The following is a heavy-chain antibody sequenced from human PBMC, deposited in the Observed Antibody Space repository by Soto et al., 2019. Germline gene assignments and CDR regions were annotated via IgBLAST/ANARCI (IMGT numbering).Heavy chain of an antibody. V-gene: IGHV2-5*02. CDR3: AHTGITMIVVNYYFDY. J-gene: IGHJ4*02. CDR1: GFSLSTSGVG. CDR2: IYWDDDK. Sequence: QITLKESGPTLVKPTQTLTLTCTFSGFSLSTSGVGVGWIRQPPGKALEWLALIYWDDDKRYSPSLKSRLTLTKDTSKIQVVRTMTNMDPVDTATYYCAHTGITMIVVNYYFDYWGQGTLVTDSS. D-gene: IGHD3-22*01.